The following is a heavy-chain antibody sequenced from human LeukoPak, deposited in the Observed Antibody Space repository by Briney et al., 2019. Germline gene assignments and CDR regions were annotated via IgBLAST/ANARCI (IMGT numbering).Heavy chain of an antibody. CDR3: ARDQEGLVRGVSPIDY. J-gene: IGHJ4*02. D-gene: IGHD3-10*01. Sequence: ASVKVSCKASGYTFTSYGISWVRQAPGQGLEWMGWISAYNGNTNYAQKLQRRVTMTTDTSTSTAYMELRSLRSDDTAVYYCARDQEGLVRGVSPIDYWGQGTLVTVSS. V-gene: IGHV1-18*01. CDR1: GYTFTSYG. CDR2: ISAYNGNT.